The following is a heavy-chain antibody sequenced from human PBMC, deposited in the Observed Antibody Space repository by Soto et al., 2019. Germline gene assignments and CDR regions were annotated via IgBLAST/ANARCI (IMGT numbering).Heavy chain of an antibody. Sequence: ASVKVSCKPSDYTFTSYGISWVRQAPGQGLEWMGWISAYNGNTNHAQKLQGRVTMTTDTSTSAAYMELRSLRSDDTAVYFCARDRPSPYSSSWSPLEYWGQGTAVTVSS. V-gene: IGHV1-18*04. CDR3: ARDRPSPYSSSWSPLEY. CDR1: DYTFTSYG. D-gene: IGHD6-13*01. J-gene: IGHJ4*02. CDR2: ISAYNGNT.